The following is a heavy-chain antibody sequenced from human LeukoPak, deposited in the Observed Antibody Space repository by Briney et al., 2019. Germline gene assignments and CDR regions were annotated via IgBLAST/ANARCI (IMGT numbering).Heavy chain of an antibody. V-gene: IGHV3-23*01. Sequence: GESLRLSCAASGFTFSSYAMTWVRQTPGKGLEWVSAISGSGGSTYYADSVKGQFTISRDNSKNTLYLRMNSLRAEDTAVYYCARERYFDYWGQGTLVTVSS. CDR3: ARERYFDY. J-gene: IGHJ4*02. CDR1: GFTFSSYA. CDR2: ISGSGGST.